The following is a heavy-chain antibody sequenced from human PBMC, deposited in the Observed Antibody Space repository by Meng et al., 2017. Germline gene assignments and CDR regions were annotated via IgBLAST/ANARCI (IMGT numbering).Heavy chain of an antibody. CDR3: ARVPTYYYDSSGYYLFDY. V-gene: IGHV1-69*01. J-gene: IGHJ4*02. Sequence: QVQLVAAGAEANKPWASVKVSCKASGGTFSSYAISWVRQAPGQGREWMGVIIPIFGTANYAQKFQGRVTITADESTSTAYMELSSLRSEDTAVYYCARVPTYYYDSSGYYLFDYWGQGPLVPSPQ. D-gene: IGHD3-22*01. CDR1: GGTFSSYA. CDR2: IIPIFGTA.